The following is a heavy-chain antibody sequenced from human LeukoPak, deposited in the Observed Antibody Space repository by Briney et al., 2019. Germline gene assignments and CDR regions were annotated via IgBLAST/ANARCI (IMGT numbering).Heavy chain of an antibody. V-gene: IGHV5-51*01. D-gene: IGHD2-15*01. Sequence: GESLKISCKGSGYSFTSYWIGWVRQMPGKGLEWMGIIYPGDSDTRYSPSLQGQVTISADRSISTAYLQWSSLKASDTAMYYCARHLFDCSGGSCYWDYYYMDVWGKGTTVTVSS. CDR2: IYPGDSDT. J-gene: IGHJ6*03. CDR3: ARHLFDCSGGSCYWDYYYMDV. CDR1: GYSFTSYW.